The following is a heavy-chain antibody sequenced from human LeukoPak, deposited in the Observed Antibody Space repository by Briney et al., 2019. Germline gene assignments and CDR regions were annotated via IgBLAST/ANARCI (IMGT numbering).Heavy chain of an antibody. Sequence: GGSLRLSCAASGFTFRDYYMSWIRQAPGKGLEWVSYISPTGGTKYYADSVKGRFTISRDNAKNSLFLQTNSLRVEDTAVYYCARVPTTVTYTDYWGQGTLVSVSS. CDR2: ISPTGGTK. CDR3: ARVPTTVTYTDY. J-gene: IGHJ4*02. CDR1: GFTFRDYY. D-gene: IGHD4-17*01. V-gene: IGHV3-11*01.